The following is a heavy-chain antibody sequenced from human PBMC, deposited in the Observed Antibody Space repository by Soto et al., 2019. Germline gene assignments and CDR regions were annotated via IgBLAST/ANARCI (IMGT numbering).Heavy chain of an antibody. CDR2: IFVTSTTI. Sequence: EVQLVESGGGLVQPGGSLRLCCVASGFTFSSYSMVWVRQAPGQGLEWISYIFVTSTTIHYADSVRGRFTVSRDNAQNSVFLLMNSLRAEDTAVYYCARDRDWAFDYWGRGTLVTVSS. D-gene: IGHD3-9*01. CDR3: ARDRDWAFDY. V-gene: IGHV3-48*04. J-gene: IGHJ4*02. CDR1: GFTFSSYS.